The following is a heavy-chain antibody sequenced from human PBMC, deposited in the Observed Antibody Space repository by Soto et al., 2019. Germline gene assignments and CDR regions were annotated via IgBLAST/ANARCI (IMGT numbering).Heavy chain of an antibody. V-gene: IGHV1-69*13. CDR1: GGTFSSYA. D-gene: IGHD1-20*01. CDR3: ARCIIPNYYYYYGMDV. CDR2: IIPIFGTA. J-gene: IGHJ6*02. Sequence: SVKVSCKASGGTFSSYAISWVRRAPGQGLEWMGGIIPIFGTANYAQKFQGRVTITADESTSTAYMELSSLRSEDTAVYYCARCIIPNYYYYYGMDVWGQGTTVTVSS.